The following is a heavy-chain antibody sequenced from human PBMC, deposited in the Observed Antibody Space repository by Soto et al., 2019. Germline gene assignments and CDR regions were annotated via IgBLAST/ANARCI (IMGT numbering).Heavy chain of an antibody. CDR2: ILVGGST. CDR3: AKANATGGGAFDI. CDR1: GFTFSSYD. D-gene: IGHD2-8*02. V-gene: IGHV3-23*01. Sequence: XGSLRLSCSAAGFTFSSYDMSWVRQAPGKGLEWVSTILVGGSTHYPDSVKGRFTISRDNSKNTVFLQMNSLTAGDTAVYYCAKANATGGGAFDICGQGTMVTV. J-gene: IGHJ3*02.